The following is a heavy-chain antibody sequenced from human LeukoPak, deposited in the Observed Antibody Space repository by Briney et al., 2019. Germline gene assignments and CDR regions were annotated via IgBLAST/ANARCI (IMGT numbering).Heavy chain of an antibody. J-gene: IGHJ5*02. V-gene: IGHV4-4*07. D-gene: IGHD2-2*01. CDR2: IYTSGST. Sequence: SETLSLTCTVSSGSISSYYWSWIRQPAGKGLEWIGRIYTSGSTNYNPSLKSRVTMSVDTSKNQFSLKLSSVTAADTAVYYCARDILDIVVVPAAWFDPWGQGTLVTVSS. CDR1: SGSISSYY. CDR3: ARDILDIVVVPAAWFDP.